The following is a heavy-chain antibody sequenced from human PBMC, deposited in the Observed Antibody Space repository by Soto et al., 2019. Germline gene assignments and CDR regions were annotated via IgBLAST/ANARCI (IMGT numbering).Heavy chain of an antibody. D-gene: IGHD1-26*01. CDR1: GDSISSDY. J-gene: IGHJ4*02. CDR3: ARVISYGYFDY. V-gene: IGHV4-59*01. CDR2: MYYTGTT. Sequence: SETLSLTCSVSGDSISSDYWSWIRQPPGKGLEWIGYMYYTGTTNYNPSLRSRVTISLDTSKKQFSLKLSSVTAADTAVYYCARVISYGYFDYWGQGTLVTVSS.